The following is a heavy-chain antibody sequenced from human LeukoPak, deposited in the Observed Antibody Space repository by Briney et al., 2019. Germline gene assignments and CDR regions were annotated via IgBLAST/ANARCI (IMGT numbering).Heavy chain of an antibody. CDR2: IKEDGSQK. V-gene: IGHV3-7*03. J-gene: IGHJ4*02. Sequence: PGGSLRLSCAASGFTFSSYAIHWVRQTPGKGLEWVANIKEDGSQKYYADSVMGRFTISRDNAENSLYLQLNSLRAEDTAMYYCAGDRGYLQFDYWGQGTLVPVSS. CDR1: GFTFSSYA. D-gene: IGHD3-10*01. CDR3: AGDRGYLQFDY.